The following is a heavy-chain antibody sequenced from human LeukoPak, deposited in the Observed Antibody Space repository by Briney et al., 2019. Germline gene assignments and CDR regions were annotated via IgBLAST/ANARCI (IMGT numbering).Heavy chain of an antibody. V-gene: IGHV3-48*03. CDR2: ISSSGTTV. CDR1: GFTFTTFE. Sequence: GGSLRLSCAASGFTFTTFEMNWVRQAPGKGLEWVSYISSSGTTVNYADSGKGRFTISRDNAKNSLYLQMNGLKVDDTAVYYCARGDSYFWGQGTLVTVSS. CDR3: ARGDSYF. D-gene: IGHD2-21*02. J-gene: IGHJ4*02.